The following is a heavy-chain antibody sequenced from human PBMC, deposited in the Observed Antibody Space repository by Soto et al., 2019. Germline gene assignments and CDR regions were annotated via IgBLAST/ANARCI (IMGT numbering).Heavy chain of an antibody. CDR2: IYSGGST. V-gene: IGHV3-66*01. CDR1: GFTVSSNY. CDR3: ARDAPVKRGSYSRGYYFDY. D-gene: IGHD1-26*01. J-gene: IGHJ4*02. Sequence: GGSLRLSCAASGFTVSSNYMSWVRQAPGKGLQWVSVIYSGGSTYDADSVKGRFTISRDNSKNTLYLQMNSLRAEDTAVYYCARDAPVKRGSYSRGYYFDYWGQGTLVTVSS.